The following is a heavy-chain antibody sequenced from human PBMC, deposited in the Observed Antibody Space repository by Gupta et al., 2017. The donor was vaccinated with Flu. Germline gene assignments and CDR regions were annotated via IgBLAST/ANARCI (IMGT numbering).Heavy chain of an antibody. J-gene: IGHJ4*02. Sequence: VQLVESGGGLVQPGGSLRLSCVISGFTFSDSHMSWIRQAPGKGLEWISYIGSGGNTDYADSVRGRFTISRDNARDSLFLQMNSLRDEDTALYYCARDLNWAFIFWGQGALVTVSS. CDR3: ARDLNWAFIF. V-gene: IGHV3-11*06. D-gene: IGHD3-16*01. CDR2: IGSGGNT. CDR1: GFTFSDSH.